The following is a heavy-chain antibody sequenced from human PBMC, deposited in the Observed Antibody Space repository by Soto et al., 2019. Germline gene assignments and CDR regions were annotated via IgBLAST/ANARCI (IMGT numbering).Heavy chain of an antibody. CDR1: GGSFSGYY. CDR3: ARDKITGLFDY. D-gene: IGHD2-8*02. V-gene: IGHV4-34*01. CDR2: IDHSGST. Sequence: QVQLQQWGAGLLKPSETLSLTCAVYGGSFSGYYWTWIRQPPGTGLEWIGEIDHSGSTNYHPSLKSRVTVSVDTSTNQSSLKLTSVTAADTAVYYCARDKITGLFDYWGQGTLVTVSS. J-gene: IGHJ4*02.